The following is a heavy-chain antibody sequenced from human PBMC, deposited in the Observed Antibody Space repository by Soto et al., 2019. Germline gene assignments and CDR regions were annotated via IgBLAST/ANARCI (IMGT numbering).Heavy chain of an antibody. CDR3: ARNRVDYIWGSFLFDP. CDR2: MNPNSGNT. CDR1: GYTFTSYD. V-gene: IGHV1-8*01. Sequence: ASVKVSCKASGYTFTSYDINWVRQATGQGLEWMGWMNPNSGNTGYAQKFQGRVTMTRNTSISTAYMELSSLRSEDTAVYYCARNRVDYIWGSFLFDPWGQGTLVTVSS. D-gene: IGHD3-16*01. J-gene: IGHJ5*02.